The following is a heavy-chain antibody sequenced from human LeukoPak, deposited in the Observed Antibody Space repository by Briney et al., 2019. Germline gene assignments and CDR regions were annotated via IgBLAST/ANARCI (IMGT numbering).Heavy chain of an antibody. CDR1: GFTFSDYY. V-gene: IGHV3-11*01. J-gene: IGHJ6*02. CDR3: ARDQQLDYYYYGMDV. CDR2: ISSSGSTI. D-gene: IGHD6-13*01. Sequence: AGSLRLSCAASGFTFSDYYMSWIRQAPGKGLEWVSYISSSGSTIYYADSVKGRFTISRDNAKNSLYLQMNSLRAEDTAVYYCARDQQLDYYYYGMDVWGQGTTVTVSS.